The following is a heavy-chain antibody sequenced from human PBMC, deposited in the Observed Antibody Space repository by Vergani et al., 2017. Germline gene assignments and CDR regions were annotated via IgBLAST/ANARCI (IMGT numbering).Heavy chain of an antibody. V-gene: IGHV4-39*01. CDR3: ARLKRGVYFDY. CDR1: GGSISSSGYY. J-gene: IGHJ4*02. CDR2: IYYSGST. Sequence: QLQLQESGPGLVKPSETLSLTCTVSGGSISSSGYYWGWIRQPPGKGLEWIGSIYYSGSTYYNPSLKSRVTISVDTSKNQFSLKLSSVTAADTAVYYCARLKRGVYFDYWGQGTLVTVSS.